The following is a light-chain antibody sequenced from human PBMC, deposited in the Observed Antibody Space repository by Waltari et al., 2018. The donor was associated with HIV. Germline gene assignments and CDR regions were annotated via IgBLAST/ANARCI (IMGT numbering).Light chain of an antibody. CDR3: QQAKMFPHT. Sequence: DIQMTQSPSSVSVAVGGAVSINCRASQNIGKTLAWYQLKSNRDPRLLIYEASRLDDGVPARFSGSGSKSNFSLDITNLQPEDYGIYVCQQAKMFPHTFAGGTRVE. CDR2: EAS. J-gene: IGKJ4*01. CDR1: QNIGKT. V-gene: IGKV1-12*01.